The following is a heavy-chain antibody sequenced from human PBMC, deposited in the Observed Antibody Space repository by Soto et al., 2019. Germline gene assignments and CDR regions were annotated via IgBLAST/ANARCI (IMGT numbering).Heavy chain of an antibody. J-gene: IGHJ6*02. CDR1: GDSISSADYY. D-gene: IGHD1-1*01. CDR2: IFYSGTT. V-gene: IGHV4-30-4*01. Sequence: SETLSLTCAVSGDSISSADYYWSWIRQTPGKGLEWIGHIFYSGTTYYNPSLKSRLTISVDTSKNHFSLRLTSVTAADTAVYYCARDLWVEPELYYYGMDVWGQGTTVTVSS. CDR3: ARDLWVEPELYYYGMDV.